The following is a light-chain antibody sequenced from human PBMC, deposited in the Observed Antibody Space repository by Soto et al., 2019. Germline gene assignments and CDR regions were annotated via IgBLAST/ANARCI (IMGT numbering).Light chain of an antibody. Sequence: EIVLTQSPGTLSLSPGERATLSCRASQRVSSNYLAWYQQKPGQAPWLLIHGVSSRATGIPDRFSGSGSGTAFTLTISRLEPEDFAVYYCQQYGSSPLITFGPGTKVDIK. CDR3: QQYGSSPLIT. V-gene: IGKV3-20*01. J-gene: IGKJ3*01. CDR2: GVS. CDR1: QRVSSNY.